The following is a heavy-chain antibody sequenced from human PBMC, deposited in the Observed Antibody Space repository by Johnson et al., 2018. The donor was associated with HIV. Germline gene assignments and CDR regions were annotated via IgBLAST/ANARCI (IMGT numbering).Heavy chain of an antibody. CDR2: ISYDGSNK. CDR1: GFTFSSYG. Sequence: QVQLVESGGGAVQPGRSLRLSCAASGFTFSSYGMHWVRQAPGKGLEWVAVISYDGSNKYYADSVKGRFTISRDNSKKTLYVQMNSLRVEDTAVYYCAKSTTASIFRESGPYGAFEIWGQGTMVTFSS. V-gene: IGHV3-30*18. CDR3: AKSTTASIFRESGPYGAFEI. J-gene: IGHJ3*02. D-gene: IGHD3-3*02.